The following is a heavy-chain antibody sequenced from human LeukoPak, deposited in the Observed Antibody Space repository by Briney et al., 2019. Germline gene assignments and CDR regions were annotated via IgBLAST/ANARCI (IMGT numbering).Heavy chain of an antibody. J-gene: IGHJ4*02. Sequence: GGSLRLSCAASGFTFSSYAISWVRPAPGRGLEWVSSISGIGSSTYYADSVKDRFTISRDNSRNTLYLQMSSLRAEDTAVYYCAKSHSVAVAGTYSTYYFDCWGQGTLVTVSS. CDR3: AKSHSVAVAGTYSTYYFDC. CDR1: GFTFSSYA. CDR2: ISGIGSST. V-gene: IGHV3-23*01. D-gene: IGHD6-19*01.